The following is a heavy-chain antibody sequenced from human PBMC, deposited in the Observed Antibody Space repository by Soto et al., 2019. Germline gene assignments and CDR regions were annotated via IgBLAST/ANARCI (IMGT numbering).Heavy chain of an antibody. CDR3: ARRHLPGIAAAGIDY. CDR2: ISWNSGSI. J-gene: IGHJ4*02. Sequence: EVQLVESGGGLVQPGRSLRLSCAASGFTFDDYAMHWVRQAPGKGLEWVSGISWNSGSIGYADSVKGRFTISRDNAKNSLYLQMNSLRAEDTAVYYCARRHLPGIAAAGIDYWGQGTLVTVSS. D-gene: IGHD6-13*01. CDR1: GFTFDDYA. V-gene: IGHV3-9*01.